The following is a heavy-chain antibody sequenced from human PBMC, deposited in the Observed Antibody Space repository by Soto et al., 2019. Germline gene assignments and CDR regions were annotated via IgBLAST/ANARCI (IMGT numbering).Heavy chain of an antibody. CDR2: ISGSGGST. Sequence: EVQLLESGGGLVQPGGSLRLSCAASGFTFSSYAMSWVRQAPGKGLEWVSAISGSGGSTYYADSVKGRFTISRDNSNNTLYLQMNSLRAEDTAVYYCASSIWFGELLSHPLDGMDVWGQGTTVTVSS. J-gene: IGHJ6*02. D-gene: IGHD3-10*01. CDR3: ASSIWFGELLSHPLDGMDV. CDR1: GFTFSSYA. V-gene: IGHV3-23*01.